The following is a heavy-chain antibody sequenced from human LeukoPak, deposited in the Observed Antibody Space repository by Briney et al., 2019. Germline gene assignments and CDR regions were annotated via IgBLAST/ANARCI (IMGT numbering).Heavy chain of an antibody. CDR3: ARIFDS. J-gene: IGHJ4*02. CDR2: ISANGDTT. Sequence: GGSLRLSCAASGFTFSNYAMNWVRQAPGKGLEWVSGISANGDTTYYVDSVRGRFTISRDNSKNSVFLQMNSLRDADTAVYYCARIFDSWGQGTLVTVSS. V-gene: IGHV3-23*01. CDR1: GFTFSNYA.